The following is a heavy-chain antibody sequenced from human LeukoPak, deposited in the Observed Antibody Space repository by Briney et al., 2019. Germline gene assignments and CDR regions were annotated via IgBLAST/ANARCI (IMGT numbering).Heavy chain of an antibody. CDR1: GFTFSDYY. V-gene: IGHV3-11*04. CDR2: ISSSGSTI. J-gene: IGHJ6*03. CDR3: ARVPSEDCTNGVCYRKCYYYYMDV. Sequence: KPGGSLRLSCAASGFTFSDYYMSWIRQAPGKGLEWVSYISSSGSTIYYADSVKGRFTISRDNAKNSLYLQMNSLRAEDTAVYYCARVPSEDCTNGVCYRKCYYYYMDVWGKGTTVTVS. D-gene: IGHD2-8*01.